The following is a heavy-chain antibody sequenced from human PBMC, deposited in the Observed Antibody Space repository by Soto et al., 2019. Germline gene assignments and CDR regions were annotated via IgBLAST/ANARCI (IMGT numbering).Heavy chain of an antibody. CDR1: GFTFSSYN. V-gene: IGHV3-48*02. J-gene: IGHJ6*02. CDR3: ARAYCSSTSCRGVYYYHMDV. D-gene: IGHD2-2*01. Sequence: GGSLRLSCAASGFTFSSYNMNWVRQAPGKGLEWVSYISSSSTTIYYADSVKGRFTISRDNAKNSLYLQMNSLRDEDTTVYYCARAYCSSTSCRGVYYYHMDVWGQGTTVTVSS. CDR2: ISSSSTTI.